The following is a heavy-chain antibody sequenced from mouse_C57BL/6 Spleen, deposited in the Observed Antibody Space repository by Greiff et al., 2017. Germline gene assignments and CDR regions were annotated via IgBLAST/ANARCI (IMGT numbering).Heavy chain of an antibody. D-gene: IGHD1-1*01. CDR1: GYTFTDHT. CDR3: ARWGYGSSYGYAMDY. CDR2: IYPRDGST. V-gene: IGHV1-78*01. Sequence: QVQLKESDAELVKPGASVKISCKVSGYTFTDHTIHWMKQRPEQGLEWIGYIYPRDGSTKYNEKFKGKATLTADKSSSTAYMQLNSLTSEDSAVYFCARWGYGSSYGYAMDYWGQGTSVTVSS. J-gene: IGHJ4*01.